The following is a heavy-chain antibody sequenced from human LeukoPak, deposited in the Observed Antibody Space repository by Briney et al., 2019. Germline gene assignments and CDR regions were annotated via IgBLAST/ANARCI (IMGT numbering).Heavy chain of an antibody. D-gene: IGHD3-10*01. CDR2: ISGSGGST. CDR1: GFTFSSYG. J-gene: IGHJ6*04. V-gene: IGHV3-23*01. Sequence: GGSLRLSCAASGFTFSSYGMSWVRQAPGKGLEWVSAISGSGGSTYYADSVKGRFTISRDNARNSLYLQMNSLRAEDTAVYYCVRGKANYGSGSDVWGKGTTVTVSS. CDR3: VRGKANYGSGSDV.